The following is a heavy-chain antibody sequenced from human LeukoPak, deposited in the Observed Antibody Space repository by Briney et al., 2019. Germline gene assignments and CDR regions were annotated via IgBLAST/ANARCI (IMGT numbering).Heavy chain of an antibody. J-gene: IGHJ5*02. CDR1: GGTFSSYA. CDR3: ARETGYYYDSSGPERHKWFDP. Sequence: SVKVSCKASGGTFSSYAISWVRQAPGQGLEWMGGIIPIFGTANYAQKFQGRVTITTDESTSTAYMELSSLRSEDTAVYYCARETGYYYDSSGPERHKWFDPWGQGTLVNVSS. CDR2: IIPIFGTA. V-gene: IGHV1-69*05. D-gene: IGHD3-22*01.